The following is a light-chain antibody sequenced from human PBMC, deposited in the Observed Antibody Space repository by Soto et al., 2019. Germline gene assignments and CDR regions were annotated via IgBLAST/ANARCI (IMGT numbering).Light chain of an antibody. J-gene: IGKJ5*01. V-gene: IGKV1-9*01. Sequence: DIQIIESQSCVAPCVGDRVTYTFLASEDISSYLAWYQQKPGTAPKLLIYAASALHSGVPSRFSGSGSGTDFTLTIRSLQPEDFAIYFCQQLKTYPMTVGQGTRLEI. CDR1: EDISSY. CDR3: QQLKTYPMT. CDR2: AAS.